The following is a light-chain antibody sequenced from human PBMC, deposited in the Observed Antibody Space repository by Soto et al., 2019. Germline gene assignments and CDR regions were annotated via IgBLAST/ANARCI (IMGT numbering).Light chain of an antibody. Sequence: TCPASQDIKNDLGWYQQKPGKAPERLIYVASSFQSGVPSRFSGSGSGTEFTLTISSLQPEDFATYYCLQHNSYPRTFGQGTKVDIK. V-gene: IGKV1-17*01. CDR2: VAS. J-gene: IGKJ1*01. CDR1: QDIKND. CDR3: LQHNSYPRT.